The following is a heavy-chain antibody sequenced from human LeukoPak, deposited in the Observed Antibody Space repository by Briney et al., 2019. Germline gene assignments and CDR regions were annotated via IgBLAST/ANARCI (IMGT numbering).Heavy chain of an antibody. Sequence: ASVKVSCKASGYTFTSYYVHWVRQAPGQGPEWMGIINPSGGSTRYAQKFQGRVTMTRDMSTTTVYMELSSLGSEDTAVFYCAGESSACSGGSCFSNYYFDSWGQGTLVTVSS. V-gene: IGHV1-46*01. D-gene: IGHD2-15*01. CDR3: AGESSACSGGSCFSNYYFDS. J-gene: IGHJ4*02. CDR2: INPSGGST. CDR1: GYTFTSYY.